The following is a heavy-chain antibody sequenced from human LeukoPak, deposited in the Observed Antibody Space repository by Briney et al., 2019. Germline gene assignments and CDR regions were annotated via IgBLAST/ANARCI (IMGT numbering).Heavy chain of an antibody. CDR1: GGSISTSSYY. J-gene: IGHJ3*02. D-gene: IGHD3-22*01. Sequence: SETLSLTCTVSGGSISTSSYYWGWVRQPPGKGLEWIGSIYYSGSTYYNPSLKSRVTISVDTSKNQFSLKLSSVTAADTAVYYCARLPLMIVGTFDIWGQGTVVTVSS. CDR2: IYYSGST. CDR3: ARLPLMIVGTFDI. V-gene: IGHV4-39*07.